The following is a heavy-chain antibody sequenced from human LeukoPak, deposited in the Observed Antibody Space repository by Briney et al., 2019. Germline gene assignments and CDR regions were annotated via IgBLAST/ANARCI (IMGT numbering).Heavy chain of an antibody. D-gene: IGHD5-18*01. CDR2: INPNSGGT. J-gene: IGHJ4*02. Sequence: ASVKVSCKASGYTFTGYYMHWVRQAPGQGLEWMGWINPNSGGTNYAQKFQGRVTMTRDTSTSTAYMELRSLRSDDTAVYYCARGYSYGKFDYWGQGTLVTVSS. CDR3: ARGYSYGKFDY. V-gene: IGHV1-2*02. CDR1: GYTFTGYY.